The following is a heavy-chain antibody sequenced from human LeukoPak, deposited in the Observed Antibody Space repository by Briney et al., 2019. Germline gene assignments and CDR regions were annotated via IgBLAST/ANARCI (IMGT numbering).Heavy chain of an antibody. J-gene: IGHJ6*02. V-gene: IGHV3-15*04. Sequence: PGGSLRLSCAASGFTFNYAWMSWVRQVPGKGLEWVGQIVSEIDGGTTDYAAPVKGRFTISRDDSKSTLYLQMNSLKIEDTAVYYCTTDEDWNYARKDVWGQGATVIVSS. CDR3: TTDEDWNYARKDV. D-gene: IGHD1-7*01. CDR2: IVSEIDGGTT. CDR1: GFTFNYAW.